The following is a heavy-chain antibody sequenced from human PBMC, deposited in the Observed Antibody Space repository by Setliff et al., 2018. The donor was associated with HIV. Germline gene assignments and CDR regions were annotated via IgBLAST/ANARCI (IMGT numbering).Heavy chain of an antibody. J-gene: IGHJ5*02. CDR3: ARDVGGFTVFAVPRGGFDP. CDR1: GGSISTYY. Sequence: TSETLSLTCTVSGGSISTYYWSWIRQAPGRGREWIGYIYYTGRTNYNPSLKSRVTMSLDSSKKQFSLKLSSVTAARTAVYFCARDVGGFTVFAVPRGGFDPWGQGTLVTVSS. V-gene: IGHV4-59*01. D-gene: IGHD3-3*01. CDR2: IYYTGRT.